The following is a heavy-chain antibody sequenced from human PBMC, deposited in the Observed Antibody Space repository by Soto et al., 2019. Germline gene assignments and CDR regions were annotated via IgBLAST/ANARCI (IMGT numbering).Heavy chain of an antibody. CDR2: IIPIFGTA. Sequence: SVKVSCKASGGTFSSYAISWVRQAPGQGLEWMGGIIPIFGTANYAQKFQGRVTITADKSTSTAYMELSSLRSEDTAVYYCARDYGDGSGSYYARFDYWGQGTRVTVSS. D-gene: IGHD3-10*01. V-gene: IGHV1-69*06. J-gene: IGHJ4*02. CDR3: ARDYGDGSGSYYARFDY. CDR1: GGTFSSYA.